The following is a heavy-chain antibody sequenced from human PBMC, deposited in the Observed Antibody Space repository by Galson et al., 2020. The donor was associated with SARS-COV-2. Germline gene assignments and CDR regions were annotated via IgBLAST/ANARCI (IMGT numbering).Heavy chain of an antibody. CDR3: ARDPSNSGYDFQH. CDR1: GFTFSSYS. Sequence: GESLKISCAASGFTFSSYSMNWVRQAPGKGLEWVSSISSSSYIYYADSVKGRFTISRDNAKNSLYLQMNSLRAEDTAVYYCARDPSNSGYDFQHWGQGTLVTVSS. V-gene: IGHV3-21*01. J-gene: IGHJ1*01. D-gene: IGHD5-12*01. CDR2: ISSSSYI.